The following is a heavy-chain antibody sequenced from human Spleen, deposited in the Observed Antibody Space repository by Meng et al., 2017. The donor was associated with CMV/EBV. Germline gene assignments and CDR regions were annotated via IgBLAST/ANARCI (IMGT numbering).Heavy chain of an antibody. CDR1: GGSISSSSYY. V-gene: IGHV4-39*07. D-gene: IGHD4-23*01. J-gene: IGHJ4*02. CDR2: INHSGST. CDR3: ARGDATVAFDY. Sequence: QLQLQESGPGLVKPSETLSLTCTVSGGSISSSSYYWGWIRQPPGKGLEWIGEINHSGSTNYNPSLKSRVTISVDTSKNQFSLKLSSVTAADTAVYYCARGDATVAFDYWGQGTLVTVSS.